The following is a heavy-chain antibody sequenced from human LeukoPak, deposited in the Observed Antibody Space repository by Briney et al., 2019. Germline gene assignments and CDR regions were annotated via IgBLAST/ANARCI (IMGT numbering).Heavy chain of an antibody. Sequence: GGSLRLSCATSGFPFETNAMSWVRQAPGKGLEWVATIGNTETFYADSVTGRFTISRDNSKNTVNLQMNRLRVEDTAIYFCAKDWIQFNRVFDCFDSWGQGTLVTVSS. D-gene: IGHD5-18*01. J-gene: IGHJ4*02. CDR3: AKDWIQFNRVFDCFDS. V-gene: IGHV3-23*01. CDR2: IGNTET. CDR1: GFPFETNA.